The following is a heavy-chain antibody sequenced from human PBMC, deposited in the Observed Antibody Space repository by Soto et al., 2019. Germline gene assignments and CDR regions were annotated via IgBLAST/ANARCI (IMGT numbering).Heavy chain of an antibody. V-gene: IGHV3-15*07. CDR2: IKSKTDGGTT. CDR3: TLRRKWELVDY. CDR1: GFTFSNAW. J-gene: IGHJ4*02. D-gene: IGHD1-26*01. Sequence: EVQLVESGGGLVKPGGSLRLSCAASGFTFSNAWMNWVRQAPGKGLEWVGRIKSKTDGGTTDYAAPVEGRFTISRDDSKNTLYLQMNSLKTEDTAVYYCTLRRKWELVDYWGQGTLVTVSS.